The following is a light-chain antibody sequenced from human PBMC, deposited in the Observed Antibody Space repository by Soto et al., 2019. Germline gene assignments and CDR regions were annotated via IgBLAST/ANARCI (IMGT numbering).Light chain of an antibody. CDR1: SSDVGGYNS. CDR2: NVY. Sequence: QSVLTQPASVSGSPGQSITISCTGTSSDVGGYNSVSWYQQHPGKAPKLMIYNVYSRPSGVSNRFSGSKSGNTASLTISGLQAEDEADYYCSSYSDSSTLFGGGTQLTVL. V-gene: IGLV2-14*03. CDR3: SSYSDSSTL. J-gene: IGLJ2*01.